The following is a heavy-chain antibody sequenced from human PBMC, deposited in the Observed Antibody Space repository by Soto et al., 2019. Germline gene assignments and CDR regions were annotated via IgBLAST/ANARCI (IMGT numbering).Heavy chain of an antibody. V-gene: IGHV3-66*01. CDR1: GLTVTSNY. CDR2: IYAGDNA. J-gene: IGHJ3*02. Sequence: EVQLVQSGGGSVQPGGSLRLSCAASGLTVTSNYMNWVRQVPGKGLEWVSVIYAGDNAYYPDSVRGRFTVSRDNSKNTLYLQMSGLRAEDTAVYYCAREEEAFDIWGQGTMVTVSS. CDR3: AREEEAFDI.